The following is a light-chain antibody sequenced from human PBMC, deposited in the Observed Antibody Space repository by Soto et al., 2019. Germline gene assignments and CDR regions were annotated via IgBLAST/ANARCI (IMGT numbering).Light chain of an antibody. V-gene: IGLV2-14*01. CDR2: DVS. CDR3: SSYTSILVV. Sequence: QSVLTQPASVSGSPGQSITISCTGTSSDFGGHYSVSWYQQHPGKAPKVMIYDVSNRPSGVSNRFSGSKSGNTASLTISGLQAEDEADYYCSSYTSILVVFGGGTKLTVL. J-gene: IGLJ2*01. CDR1: SSDFGGHYS.